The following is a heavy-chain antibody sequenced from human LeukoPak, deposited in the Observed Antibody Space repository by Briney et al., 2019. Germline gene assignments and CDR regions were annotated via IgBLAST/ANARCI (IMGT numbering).Heavy chain of an antibody. CDR3: ARVSGYGGNSALDY. CDR2: IIPTFGIA. CDR1: GGTFSSYA. V-gene: IGHV1-69*04. Sequence: SVKVSCKASGGTFSSYAISWVRQAPGQGLEWMGRIIPTFGIANYAQKFQGRVTITADKSTSTAYMELSSLRSEDTAVYYCARVSGYGGNSALDYWGQGTLVTVSS. J-gene: IGHJ4*02. D-gene: IGHD4-23*01.